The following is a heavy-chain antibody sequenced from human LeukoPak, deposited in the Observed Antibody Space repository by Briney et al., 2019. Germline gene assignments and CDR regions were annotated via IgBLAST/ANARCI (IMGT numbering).Heavy chain of an antibody. CDR2: IIPIFGTA. V-gene: IGHV1-69*13. CDR3: ASYVDTANYFDY. CDR1: GGTFSSYA. Sequence: ASVKVSCKASGGTFSSYAISWVRQAPGQGLEWMGGIIPIFGTANYAQKFQGRVTITADESTSTAYMELSSLRSEDTAVYYCASYVDTANYFDYWGQGTLVTVSS. J-gene: IGHJ4*02. D-gene: IGHD5-18*01.